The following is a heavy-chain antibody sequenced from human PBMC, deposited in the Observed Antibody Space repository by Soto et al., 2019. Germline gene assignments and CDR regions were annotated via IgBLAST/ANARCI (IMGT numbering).Heavy chain of an antibody. CDR1: GFIFSNYA. Sequence: QVQLVESGGGVVQPGTSLRLSCAASGFIFSNYAMRWVRQAPGKGLEWVALITCDGKNRNYADSVKGRFTIYRDNSKNTLYLEMSSLRTEDTAFYYCAKTDRVVVATEHRGFEYWGQGTLVTVSS. D-gene: IGHD2-15*01. J-gene: IGHJ4*02. CDR3: AKTDRVVVATEHRGFEY. CDR2: ITCDGKNR. V-gene: IGHV3-30*18.